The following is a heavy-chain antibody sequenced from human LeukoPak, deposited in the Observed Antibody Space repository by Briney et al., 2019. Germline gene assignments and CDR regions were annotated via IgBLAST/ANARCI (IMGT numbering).Heavy chain of an antibody. J-gene: IGHJ6*03. D-gene: IGHD6-6*01. CDR2: IYYSGST. CDR3: ARLDSSSSDNYYMDV. Sequence: SETLSLTCTVSGGSISSYYWSWIRQPPGKGLEWIGYIYYSGSTNYNPSLKSRVTISVDTSKNQFSLKLSSATAADTAVYYCARLDSSSSDNYYMDVWGKGTTVTVSS. CDR1: GGSISSYY. V-gene: IGHV4-59*12.